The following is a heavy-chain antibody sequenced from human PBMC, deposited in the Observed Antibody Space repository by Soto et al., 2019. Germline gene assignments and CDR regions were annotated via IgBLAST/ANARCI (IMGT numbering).Heavy chain of an antibody. D-gene: IGHD3-22*01. CDR2: IIPILGIA. CDR3: ARDFRWLLDY. J-gene: IGHJ4*02. Sequence: GASVKVSCKASGGTFSSYTISWVRQAPGQGLEWMGRIIPILGIANYAQKFQGRVMITADKSTSTAYMELSSLRSEDTAVYYCARDFRWLLDYWGQGTLVTVSS. CDR1: GGTFSSYT. V-gene: IGHV1-69*04.